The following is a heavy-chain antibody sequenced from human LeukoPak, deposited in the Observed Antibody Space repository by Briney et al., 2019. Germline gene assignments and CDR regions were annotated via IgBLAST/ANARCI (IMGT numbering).Heavy chain of an antibody. CDR2: IYGGGTT. J-gene: IGHJ4*02. Sequence: GGSLRLSCAASGFSVSNKYMSWVGHAPGKGLEGVSVIYGGGTTYYADTVQGRFTISRDNSKNTLFLQMNGLRAEDTAVYYCAVGWELTGMNYFDYWGQGTLVTVSS. V-gene: IGHV3-53*01. CDR1: GFSVSNKY. CDR3: AVGWELTGMNYFDY. D-gene: IGHD1-26*01.